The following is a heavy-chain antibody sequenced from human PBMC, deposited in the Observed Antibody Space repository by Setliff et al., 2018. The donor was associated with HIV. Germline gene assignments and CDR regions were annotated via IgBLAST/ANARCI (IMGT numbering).Heavy chain of an antibody. J-gene: IGHJ4*02. V-gene: IGHV1-69*13. CDR1: GGTFSSYA. CDR2: IIPIFGTA. CDR3: ASGGEIAVAGPSLYYFDY. D-gene: IGHD6-19*01. Sequence: AASVKVSCKASGGTFSSYAISWVRQAPGQGLEWMGGIIPIFGTANYAQKFQGRVTITADESTSTAYMELSSLRSEDTAVYYCASGGEIAVAGPSLYYFDYWGQGTLVTVSS.